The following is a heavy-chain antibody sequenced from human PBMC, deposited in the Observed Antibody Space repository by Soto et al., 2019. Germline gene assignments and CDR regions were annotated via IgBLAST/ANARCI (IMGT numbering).Heavy chain of an antibody. CDR1: GFTFSSYA. D-gene: IGHD3-22*01. V-gene: IGHV3-23*01. CDR3: ARDQLYYNDISGRPLNAFDV. CDR2: ISGSGSST. J-gene: IGHJ3*01. Sequence: GGSLRLSCAASGFTFSSYAMNWVRQAPWKGLEWVSVISGSGSSTYYADSVKGRFTISRDNSKNTLYLQMNSLRAEDTAVYYCARDQLYYNDISGRPLNAFDVWGQGTMVTVSS.